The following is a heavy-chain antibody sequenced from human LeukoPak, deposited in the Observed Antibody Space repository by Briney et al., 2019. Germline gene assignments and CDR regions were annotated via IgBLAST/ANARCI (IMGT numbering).Heavy chain of an antibody. D-gene: IGHD3-16*01. CDR2: IKQDGSEK. Sequence: PGGSLRLSCAASGFTFSSYWMSWVRQAPGKGLEWVANIKQDGSEKYDVDSVKGRFTISRDNAKNSLFLQMSSLRAEDTAAYYCARYDYVWGKTFDIWGQGTMVTVSS. CDR3: ARYDYVWGKTFDI. CDR1: GFTFSSYW. J-gene: IGHJ3*02. V-gene: IGHV3-7*01.